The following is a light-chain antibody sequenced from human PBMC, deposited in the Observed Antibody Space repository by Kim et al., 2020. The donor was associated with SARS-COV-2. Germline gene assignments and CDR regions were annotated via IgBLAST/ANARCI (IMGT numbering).Light chain of an antibody. CDR1: QSVGSNS. V-gene: IGKV3-20*01. CDR3: QQYGSSPWT. CDR2: GAS. Sequence: EVVLTQSPGTLSLSPGERATLSCRASQSVGSNSLAWYQQKPGQAPGLLISGASSRVTGIPDRFSGSGSATDLTLTISRLEPEDFAVYYCQQYGSSPWTFGQGTKVDIK. J-gene: IGKJ1*01.